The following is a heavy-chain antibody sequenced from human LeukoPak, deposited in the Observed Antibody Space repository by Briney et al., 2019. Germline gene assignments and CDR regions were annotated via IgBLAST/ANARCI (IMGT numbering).Heavy chain of an antibody. CDR2: ISSGGNTK. Sequence: GGPLRLSCAAPGLPFSFSEINWAPQTPGKRPERASHISSGGNTKYYADSVRGRFTMSRDNAKNLLFLQMNSLRDEDTAVYYCARDTVNGPFVISLDLWGHGALVTVSS. D-gene: IGHD2-8*01. CDR3: ARDTVNGPFVISLDL. CDR1: GLPFSFSE. V-gene: IGHV3-48*03. J-gene: IGHJ5*02.